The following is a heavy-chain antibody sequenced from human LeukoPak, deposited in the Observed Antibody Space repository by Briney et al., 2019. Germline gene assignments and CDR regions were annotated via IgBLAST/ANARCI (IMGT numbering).Heavy chain of an antibody. CDR2: IYPGDSDT. CDR1: GYSFTSYW. D-gene: IGHD3-22*01. Sequence: GESLKISCKGSGYSFTSYWIGWVRQMPGKGLEWMGIIYPGDSDTRYSPSFQGQVTISADKSISTAYLQWSSLKASDTAMYYCARRGRGGYYDSSGFVTFFDYWGQGTLVTVSS. V-gene: IGHV5-51*01. J-gene: IGHJ4*02. CDR3: ARRGRGGYYDSSGFVTFFDY.